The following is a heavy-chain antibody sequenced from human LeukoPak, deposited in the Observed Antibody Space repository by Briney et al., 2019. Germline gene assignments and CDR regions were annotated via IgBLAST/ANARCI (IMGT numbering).Heavy chain of an antibody. CDR3: AHRGPTMVRGVHLFVWFDP. D-gene: IGHD3-10*01. Sequence: SGPTLVKPTQTLTLTCTFSGFSLSTSGVGVGWIRQPPGKALEWLALIYWNDDKRYSPSLKSRLTITKDTSKNQVVLTMTNMDPVDTATYYCAHRGPTMVRGVHLFVWFDPWGQGTLVTVSS. V-gene: IGHV2-5*01. CDR2: IYWNDDK. CDR1: GFSLSTSGVG. J-gene: IGHJ5*02.